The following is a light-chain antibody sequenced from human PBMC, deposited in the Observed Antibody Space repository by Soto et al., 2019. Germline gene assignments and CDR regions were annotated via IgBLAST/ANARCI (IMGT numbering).Light chain of an antibody. CDR3: QRRYSTLT. CDR1: QSISSD. J-gene: IGKJ4*01. V-gene: IGKV1-39*01. Sequence: DIQMTQSPSSLSPSLGDRVTITCRASQSISSDLNWYQQQPAKAPKLLIYAAASFQSAVPSRFSGSGAVTDFTSTISSLQPADFSTYYCQRRYSTLTFGGGTKVEIK. CDR2: AAA.